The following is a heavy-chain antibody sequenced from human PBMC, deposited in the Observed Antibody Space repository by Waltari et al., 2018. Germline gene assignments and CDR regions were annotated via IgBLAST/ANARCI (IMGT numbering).Heavy chain of an antibody. D-gene: IGHD6-13*01. Sequence: QVQLQESGPGLVKPSETLSLTCTVSGGSISSHYWSWIRQPPGKGLEWIGYIYYSGSTNYNPSRESRVTISVDTSKNQCSLKLSSVTAADTAVYYCARAIRDPLAAAGTVVVVGYFDYWGQGTLVTVSS. J-gene: IGHJ4*02. CDR1: GGSISSHY. V-gene: IGHV4-59*11. CDR2: IYYSGST. CDR3: ARAIRDPLAAAGTVVVVGYFDY.